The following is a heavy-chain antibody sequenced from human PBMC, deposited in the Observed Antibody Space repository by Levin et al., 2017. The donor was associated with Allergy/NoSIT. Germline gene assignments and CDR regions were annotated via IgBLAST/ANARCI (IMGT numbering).Heavy chain of an antibody. J-gene: IGHJ4*02. CDR3: AKDDPLGRYYVGYFDY. V-gene: IGHV3-23*01. D-gene: IGHD2/OR15-2a*01. CDR2: ISGSGTST. Sequence: TGGSLRPSCAASGFTFSSYAMSWVRQAPGKGLEWVSAISGSGTSTYYADSVKGRFTISRDNSKNTLYLQMNSLRAEDTAVYYCAKDDPLGRYYVGYFDYWGQGTLVTVSS. CDR1: GFTFSSYA.